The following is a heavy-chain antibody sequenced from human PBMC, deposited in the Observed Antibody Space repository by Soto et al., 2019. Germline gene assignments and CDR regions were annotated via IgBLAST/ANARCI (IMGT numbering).Heavy chain of an antibody. D-gene: IGHD2-15*01. J-gene: IGHJ4*02. CDR3: AREIFY. V-gene: IGHV3-74*01. CDR2: INSDGSST. CDR1: GVTLSNVW. Sequence: GGSLRLSCAVSGVTLSNVWMNWVRQAPGKGLVWVSRINSDGSSTSYADSVKGRFTISRDNAKNTLYLQMNSLRAEDTAVYYCAREIFYWGQGTLVTVSS.